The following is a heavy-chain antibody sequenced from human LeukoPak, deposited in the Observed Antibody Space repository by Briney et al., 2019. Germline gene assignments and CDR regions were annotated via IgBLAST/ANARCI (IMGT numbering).Heavy chain of an antibody. CDR2: ISIDGTTK. Sequence: GGSLRLSCAASGFTFSSYPMHWVRQAPGKGLEWVAVISIDGTTKYYADSVRGRFTISRDNSKNTVDLQMNSLRTEDTAVYYCARDSFDWFFDQWGQGTLVTVSS. CDR3: ARDSFDWFFDQ. V-gene: IGHV3-30*04. D-gene: IGHD3-9*01. CDR1: GFTFSSYP. J-gene: IGHJ4*02.